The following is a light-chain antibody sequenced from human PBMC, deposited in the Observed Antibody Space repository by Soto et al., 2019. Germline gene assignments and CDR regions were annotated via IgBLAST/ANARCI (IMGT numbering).Light chain of an antibody. CDR3: QVWNISTDHYV. CDR2: DDN. V-gene: IGLV3-21*02. CDR1: NIGSTS. J-gene: IGLJ1*01. Sequence: SYELTQPHSVSVATAQTGPRITCGGNNIGSTSVHWYKQSPGQAPVLVVYDDNDWPSGIPERFSGFNSENTATLTITRVEAGDEADYYCQVWNISTDHYVFGTGTKVTVL.